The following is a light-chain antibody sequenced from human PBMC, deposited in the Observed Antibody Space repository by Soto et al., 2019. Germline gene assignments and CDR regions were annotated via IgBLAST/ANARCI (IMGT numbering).Light chain of an antibody. CDR2: DVN. V-gene: IGLV2-11*01. CDR1: SSDVGGYHY. CDR3: AAWDDTLNGQV. Sequence: QSVLTQPRSVSGSPGQSVTLSCTGTSSDVGGYHYVSWYQHHPGKAPKIIIYDVNKRPSGVPDRFSGSKSGTSVSLAISGLRSEDEATYYCAAWDDTLNGQVFGGGTKLTVL. J-gene: IGLJ3*02.